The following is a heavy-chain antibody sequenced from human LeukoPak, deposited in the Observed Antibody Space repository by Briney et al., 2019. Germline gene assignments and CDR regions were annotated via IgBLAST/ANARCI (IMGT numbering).Heavy chain of an antibody. D-gene: IGHD1-7*01. CDR3: ARRAWNYEYFDY. V-gene: IGHV5-51*01. J-gene: IGHJ4*02. CDR1: GYNFTTYW. CDR2: NYPGDSDT. Sequence: GEFLKISFKGSGYNFTTYWIAWVRQSPGKGLEWMGINYPGDSDTRYSPSFPGQVTISVDKSINTTYLQWSSLTASDPAMYYCARRAWNYEYFDYWGQGTLVTVSS.